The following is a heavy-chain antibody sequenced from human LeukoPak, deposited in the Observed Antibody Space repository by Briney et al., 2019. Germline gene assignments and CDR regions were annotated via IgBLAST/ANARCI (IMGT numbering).Heavy chain of an antibody. CDR1: GYIFTNYG. CDR2: FSPYNGNT. Sequence: ASVKVSCKASGYIFTNYGLTWVRQAPGQGLEWMGWFSPYNGNTNYAQTLQGRVTLTADTSTRTVYMELRSLRSDDTAVYYCARGNYDFWSGNYTGGDYWGQGTLVTVSS. J-gene: IGHJ4*02. CDR3: ARGNYDFWSGNYTGGDY. D-gene: IGHD3-3*01. V-gene: IGHV1-18*01.